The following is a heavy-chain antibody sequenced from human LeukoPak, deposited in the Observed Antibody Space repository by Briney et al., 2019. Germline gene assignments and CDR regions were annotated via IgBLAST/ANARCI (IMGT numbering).Heavy chain of an antibody. Sequence: GESLKISCMGSGYRFTSYWIAWVRQMPGKGLEWMGIIYPGDSDTRYSPSFQGQVTISADKSINTAYLQWSSLKASHTAIYYCARPAGRCCNSASCYTGGDSFYYYGLDVWGQGTTVTVSS. CDR3: ARPAGRCCNSASCYTGGDSFYYYGLDV. D-gene: IGHD2-2*02. CDR1: GYRFTSYW. J-gene: IGHJ6*02. V-gene: IGHV5-51*01. CDR2: IYPGDSDT.